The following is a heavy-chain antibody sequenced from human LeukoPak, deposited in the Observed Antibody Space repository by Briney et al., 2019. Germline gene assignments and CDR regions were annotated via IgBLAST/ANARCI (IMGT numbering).Heavy chain of an antibody. Sequence: SETLSLTCTVSGGSIRSGDYYWSWIRQPPGKGLEWIGYIYYSGSTYYNPSLKSRVTISVDTSKNQFSLKLSSVTAADTAVYYCASTGGAVRYSRSWLFDYWGQGTLVTVSS. V-gene: IGHV4-30-4*01. CDR1: GGSIRSGDYY. CDR2: IYYSGST. CDR3: ASTGGAVRYSRSWLFDY. J-gene: IGHJ4*02. D-gene: IGHD6-13*01.